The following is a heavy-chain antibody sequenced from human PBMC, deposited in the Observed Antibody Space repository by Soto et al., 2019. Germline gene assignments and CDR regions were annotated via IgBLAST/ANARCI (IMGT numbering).Heavy chain of an antibody. CDR2: IYHSGAT. Sequence: QLQESGSGLVKPSQTLVLTCTVSGDSISRDGSSWSWLRQPPGKGLEWIGYIYHSGATYYNPSLKSRVTTSVDKSKNQFSLSLASVTAADTAVYYCAREMSYYFDSWGHGTLVTVSS. CDR3: AREMSYYFDS. J-gene: IGHJ4*01. CDR1: GDSISRDGSS. V-gene: IGHV4-30-2*01.